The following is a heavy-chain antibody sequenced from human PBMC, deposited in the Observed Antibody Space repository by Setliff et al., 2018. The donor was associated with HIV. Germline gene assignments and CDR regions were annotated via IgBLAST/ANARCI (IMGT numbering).Heavy chain of an antibody. D-gene: IGHD2-2*01. V-gene: IGHV4-31*03. J-gene: IGHJ3*02. CDR2: IYYSGSP. CDR1: GDSISSGGYY. CDR3: ARVPAIGVVPGAPNDGFDI. Sequence: SETLSLTCTVSGDSISSGGYYWSWIRQHPGKGLEWIGYIYYSGSPFYNPSLKSRRTISVDTSKNQFSLKRTSLTAADTAVYYCARVPAIGVVPGAPNDGFDIWGQGTMVIVSS.